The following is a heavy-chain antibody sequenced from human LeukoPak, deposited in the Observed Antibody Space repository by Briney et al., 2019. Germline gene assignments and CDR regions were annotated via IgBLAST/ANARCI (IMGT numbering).Heavy chain of an antibody. V-gene: IGHV4-4*02. CDR2: IYHSGST. CDR3: ARSCSSTSRYSSADWFDP. J-gene: IGHJ5*02. D-gene: IGHD2-2*01. CDR1: GGSISSSNW. Sequence: PSGTLSLTCAVSGGSISSSNWWSWVRQPPGKGLEWIGEIYHSGSTNYNPSLKSRVTISVDKSKNQFSLKLSSVTAADTAVYYCARSCSSTSRYSSADWFDPWGQGTLVTVSS.